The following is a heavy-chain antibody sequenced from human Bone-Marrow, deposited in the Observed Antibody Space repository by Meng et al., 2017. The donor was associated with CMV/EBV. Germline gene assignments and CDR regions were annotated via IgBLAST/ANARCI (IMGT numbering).Heavy chain of an antibody. Sequence: SETLSLTCTVSGGSISSSSYYWGWIRQPPGKGLEWIGSIYYSGSTYYNPSLKSRVTISVDTSKNQFSLKLSSVTAADTAVYYCARQSSGWLYYFDYWGQGTLVTVSS. CDR3: ARQSSGWLYYFDY. CDR2: IYYSGST. CDR1: GGSISSSSYY. V-gene: IGHV4-39*01. D-gene: IGHD6-19*01. J-gene: IGHJ4*02.